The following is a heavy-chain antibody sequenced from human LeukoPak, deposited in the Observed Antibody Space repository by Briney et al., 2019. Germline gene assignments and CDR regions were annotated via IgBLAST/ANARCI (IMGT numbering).Heavy chain of an antibody. CDR2: ISWNSGSI. J-gene: IGHJ4*02. Sequence: GGSLRLSCAASGFTFDDYAMRWVRQAPGKGLEWVSGISWNSGSIGYADSVKGRFTISRDNAKNSLYLQMNSLRAEDTALYYCAKAPGSRYFDHWGQGTLVTVSS. CDR1: GFTFDDYA. D-gene: IGHD2-2*01. V-gene: IGHV3-9*01. CDR3: AKAPGSRYFDH.